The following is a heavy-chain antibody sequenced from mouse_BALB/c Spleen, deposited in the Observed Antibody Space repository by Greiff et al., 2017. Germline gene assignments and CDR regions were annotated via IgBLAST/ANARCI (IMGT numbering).Heavy chain of an antibody. Sequence: EVHLVESGPGLVKPSQSLSLTCTVTGYSITSDYAWNWIRQFPGNKLEWMGYISYSGSTSYNPSLKSRISITRDTSKNQFFLQLNSVTTEDTATYYCARGDDYDAWFAYWGQGTLVTVSA. CDR3: ARGDDYDAWFAY. V-gene: IGHV3-2*02. CDR1: GYSITSDYA. D-gene: IGHD2-4*01. CDR2: ISYSGST. J-gene: IGHJ3*01.